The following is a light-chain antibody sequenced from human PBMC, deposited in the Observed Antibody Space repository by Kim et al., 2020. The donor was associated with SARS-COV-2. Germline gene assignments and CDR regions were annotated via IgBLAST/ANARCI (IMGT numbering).Light chain of an antibody. CDR2: DAS. Sequence: PGERATHSCRASQSVTTNYLAWFQQKPGQTPRLLIHDASIRATGIPDRFSGSGSGTDFTLTISRLEPEDFAVYYCQQSSYSPLTFGGGTKVDIK. CDR1: QSVTTNY. CDR3: QQSSYSPLT. J-gene: IGKJ4*01. V-gene: IGKV3-20*01.